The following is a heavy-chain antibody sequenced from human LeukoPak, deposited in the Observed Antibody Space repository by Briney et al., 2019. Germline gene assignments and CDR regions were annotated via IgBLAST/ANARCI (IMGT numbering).Heavy chain of an antibody. Sequence: HPGGSLRLSCAASGFTFSSYVMSWVRQAPGKGLEWVSGISGSGGSTHYADSVRGRFTISRDNSKNTLYLQMNSLRAEDTAVYYCTKSPHPYYYDSSGHYRLHFDYWGQGTLVTVSS. J-gene: IGHJ4*02. D-gene: IGHD3-22*01. CDR3: TKSPHPYYYDSSGHYRLHFDY. V-gene: IGHV3-23*01. CDR1: GFTFSSYV. CDR2: ISGSGGST.